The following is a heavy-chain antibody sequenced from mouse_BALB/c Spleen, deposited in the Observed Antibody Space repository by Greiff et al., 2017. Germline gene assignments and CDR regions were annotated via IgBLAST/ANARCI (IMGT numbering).Heavy chain of an antibody. CDR3: ARLGGYGYGGLD. CDR2: ISSGSSTI. V-gene: IGHV5-17*02. J-gene: IGHJ2*01. D-gene: IGHD2-2*01. CDR1: GFTFSSFG. Sequence: EVQLVESGGGLVQPGGSRKLSCAASGFTFSSFGMHWVRQAPEKGLEWVAYISSGSSTIYYADTVKGRFTISRDNPKNTLFLQMTSLRSEDTAMYYCARLGGYGYGGLDWGQGTTLTVSS.